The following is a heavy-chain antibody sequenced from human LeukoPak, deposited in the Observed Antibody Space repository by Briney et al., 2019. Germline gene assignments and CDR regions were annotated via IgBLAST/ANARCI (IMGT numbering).Heavy chain of an antibody. D-gene: IGHD2-8*02. V-gene: IGHV1-8*01. Sequence: ASVKVSCKASGYTFTSYDINWVRQATGQGLEWMGWMNPNSGNTGYAQKFQGRVTMTRYTSISTAYMELSSLRSEDTAVYYCARGPGGVSYYYYYMDVWGKGTTVTVSS. CDR3: ARGPGGVSYYYYYMDV. CDR2: MNPNSGNT. CDR1: GYTFTSYD. J-gene: IGHJ6*03.